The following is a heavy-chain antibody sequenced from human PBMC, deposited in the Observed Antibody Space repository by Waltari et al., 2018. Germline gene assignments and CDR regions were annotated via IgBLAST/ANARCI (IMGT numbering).Heavy chain of an antibody. CDR3: ARAAIVGATTHDY. J-gene: IGHJ4*02. Sequence: QVQLVQSGAEVKKPGASVKVSCTASGYTFTSYSMHWVRQAPGQGLEWMGRSNPSGGSKSDAQKFQGRVTMTRDTSTSTVYMELSSLRSEDTAVYYCARAAIVGATTHDYWGQGTLVTVSS. CDR2: SNPSGGSK. V-gene: IGHV1-46*01. CDR1: GYTFTSYS. D-gene: IGHD1-26*01.